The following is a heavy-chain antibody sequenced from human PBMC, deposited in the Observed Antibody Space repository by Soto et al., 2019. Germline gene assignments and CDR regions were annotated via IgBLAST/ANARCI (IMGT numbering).Heavy chain of an antibody. D-gene: IGHD2-8*01. CDR3: VSQRTSVLTQAYFDY. J-gene: IGHJ4*02. Sequence: SETLSLTCTVTGDSISSRSYYWGWIRQPPGKGLEWIGSIYYSGSTYNNPSLRSRVSMSIDTSKDQFSLKLKSVTAADTALYFCVSQRTSVLTQAYFDYWGPGALVTVSS. CDR2: IYYSGST. V-gene: IGHV4-39*01. CDR1: GDSISSRSYY.